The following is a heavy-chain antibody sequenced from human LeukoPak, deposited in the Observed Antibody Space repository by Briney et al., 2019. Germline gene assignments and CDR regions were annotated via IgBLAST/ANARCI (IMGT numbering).Heavy chain of an antibody. D-gene: IGHD6-13*01. CDR3: AKNGRAGSNYYYYMDV. CDR2: ISGSGGST. J-gene: IGHJ6*03. CDR1: GFSFDDYS. Sequence: PGGSLRLSCAASGFSFDDYSMNWVRQAPGKGLEWVSAISGSGGSTFYADSVKGRFTISRDNSKNTLYLQMNSLRVEDTAVYYCAKNGRAGSNYYYYMDVWGKGTTVTVSS. V-gene: IGHV3-23*01.